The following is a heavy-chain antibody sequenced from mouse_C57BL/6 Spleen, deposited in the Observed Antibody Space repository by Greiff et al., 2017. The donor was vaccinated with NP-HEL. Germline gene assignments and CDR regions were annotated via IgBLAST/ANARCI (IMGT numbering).Heavy chain of an antibody. Sequence: EVQLQQSGAELVRPGASVKLSCTASGFNIKDDYMHWVKQRPEQGLEWIGWIDPENGDTEYASKFQGKATITADTSSNTAYLQLSSLTSEDTAVYYWTTSRRPSFDYWGQGTTLTVSS. CDR2: IDPENGDT. CDR1: GFNIKDDY. V-gene: IGHV14-4*01. D-gene: IGHD6-1*01. J-gene: IGHJ2*01. CDR3: TTSRRPSFDY.